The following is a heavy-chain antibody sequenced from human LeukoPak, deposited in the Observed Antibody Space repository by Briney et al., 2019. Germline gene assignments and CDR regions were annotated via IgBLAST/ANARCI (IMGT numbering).Heavy chain of an antibody. CDR3: ARGRGLLWLGERWFDP. CDR2: INHSGST. D-gene: IGHD3-10*01. CDR1: GGSFSGYY. V-gene: IGHV4-34*01. Sequence: SETLSLTCAVYGGSFSGYYWSWIRQPPGKGLEWIGEINHSGSTNYNPSLKSRVTISVDTSKNQFSLKLSSVTAADTAVYYCARGRGLLWLGERWFDPWGQGTLVTVSS. J-gene: IGHJ5*02.